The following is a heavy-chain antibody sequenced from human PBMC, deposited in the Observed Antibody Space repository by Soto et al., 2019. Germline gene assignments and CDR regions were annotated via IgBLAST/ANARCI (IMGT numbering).Heavy chain of an antibody. D-gene: IGHD4-17*01. CDR2: IYYSGST. V-gene: IGHV4-31*03. CDR3: ARRTSRRYYYYGMDV. Sequence: QVQLQESGPGLVKPSQTLSLTCTVSGGSISSGGYYWSWIRQHPGKGLEWIGYIYYSGSTYYNPSLKSRVTISVDTSKTHFSLKLRSVTAADTAVYYCARRTSRRYYYYGMDVWGQGTTVTVSS. J-gene: IGHJ6*02. CDR1: GGSISSGGYY.